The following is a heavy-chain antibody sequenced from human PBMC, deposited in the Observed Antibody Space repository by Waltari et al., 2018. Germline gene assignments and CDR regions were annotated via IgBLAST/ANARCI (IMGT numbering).Heavy chain of an antibody. Sequence: QVDLVESGGGVVPPGRSLRLSCAVSGFSFSNYGIPWVRQGPGKGLGWVAVVSYDGSDKYYSDSVKGRFTVSRDNSKSTLYLEMSNLRREDTGVYYCAKSFRSHMDFYYYGMDVWGQGTTVTVS. J-gene: IGHJ6*02. CDR2: VSYDGSDK. V-gene: IGHV3-30*18. CDR1: GFSFSNYG. CDR3: AKSFRSHMDFYYYGMDV.